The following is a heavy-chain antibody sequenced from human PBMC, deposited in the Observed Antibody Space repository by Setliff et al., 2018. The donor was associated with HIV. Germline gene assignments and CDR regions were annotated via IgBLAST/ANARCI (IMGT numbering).Heavy chain of an antibody. CDR3: ARDRGSYNFWSGLARGDNWFDP. V-gene: IGHV4-59*01. J-gene: IGHJ5*02. Sequence: SETLSLTCTVSGGSISSYYWTWIRQPPGKGLEWIGYIYYSGSSNYNPSLKSRVTMSVDTSKSQFSLNLTSVTAADTAVYYCARDRGSYNFWSGLARGDNWFDPWGQGTLVTAPQ. CDR2: IYYSGSS. D-gene: IGHD3-3*01. CDR1: GGSISSYY.